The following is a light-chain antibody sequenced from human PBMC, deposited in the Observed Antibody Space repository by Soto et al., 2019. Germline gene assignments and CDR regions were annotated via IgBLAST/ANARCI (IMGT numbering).Light chain of an antibody. V-gene: IGKV1-12*01. J-gene: IGKJ1*01. CDR3: QQTLSFPPT. Sequence: DIQMNQAPLSVSASFGDKVTNTFRAGQANESLLAWYQQKPGEAPKLLIFTGSLLHSGVPPRFSGSGSGTDFTLTISSLQPEDFATYYCQQTLSFPPTFGQGTKV. CDR2: TGS. CDR1: QANESL.